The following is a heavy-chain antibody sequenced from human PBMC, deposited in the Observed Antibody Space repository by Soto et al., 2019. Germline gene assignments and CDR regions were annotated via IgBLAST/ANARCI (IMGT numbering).Heavy chain of an antibody. D-gene: IGHD2-15*01. J-gene: IGHJ5*01. CDR2: IHYSGNT. CDR1: GGSISSGNDY. Sequence: QVQLQESGPGLVKPSQTVSLTCTVSGGSISSGNDYWSWIRQPPGKGLEWIGYIHYSGNTNYNPSLKSRLTMSVDTSKNQFSLELSSVPAADTAVYYCARDQGYHYDSWGQGTLVTVSS. V-gene: IGHV4-30-4*08. CDR3: ARDQGYHYDS.